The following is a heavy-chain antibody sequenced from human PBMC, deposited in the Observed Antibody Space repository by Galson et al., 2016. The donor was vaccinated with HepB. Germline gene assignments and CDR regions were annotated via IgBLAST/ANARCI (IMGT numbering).Heavy chain of an antibody. CDR3: GKGGTGIAVPVDL. J-gene: IGHJ5*02. V-gene: IGHV3-30*18. CDR1: GLTLSNHA. CDR2: TSSDGSNE. Sequence: SLRLSCAISGLTLSNHAMHWVRQAPGQGLEWVAVTSSDGSNEYYADVVKGRFAISRDNSKNTLYLQMNSLIPEDTAVYYCGKGGTGIAVPVDLWGQGTQVTVSS. D-gene: IGHD6-19*01.